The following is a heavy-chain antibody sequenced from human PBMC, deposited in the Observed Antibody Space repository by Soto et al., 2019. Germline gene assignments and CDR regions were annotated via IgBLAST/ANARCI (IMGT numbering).Heavy chain of an antibody. J-gene: IGHJ6*02. Sequence: QVQLVQSGAEVKKPGASVKVSCKASGYTFSTYGISWVRQAPGQGLEWMGWINAYNGDTKYTERLQGRVTMTTDTPTSTAYMELRSLGSDDTAVYYCARRATGGMDVWGQGTTVTVFS. D-gene: IGHD5-12*01. CDR1: GYTFSTYG. V-gene: IGHV1-18*01. CDR3: ARRATGGMDV. CDR2: INAYNGDT.